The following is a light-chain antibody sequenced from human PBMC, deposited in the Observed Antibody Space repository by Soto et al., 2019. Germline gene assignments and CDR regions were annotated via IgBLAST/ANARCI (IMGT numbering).Light chain of an antibody. CDR1: QSVSSN. CDR2: GAS. V-gene: IGKV3-15*01. CDR3: QQYNNWPCT. J-gene: IGKJ2*02. Sequence: EIVMTQSPATLSVSPGERATLSCRASQSVSSNLAWYQQKPGQAPRLLIYGASTRATGITARFSGSASGTEFTLTISSLQSEDFAVYYCQQYNNWPCTFGQGTKLEIK.